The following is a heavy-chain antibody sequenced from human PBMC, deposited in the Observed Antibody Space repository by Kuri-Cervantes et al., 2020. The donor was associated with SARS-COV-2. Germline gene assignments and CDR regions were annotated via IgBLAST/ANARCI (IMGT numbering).Heavy chain of an antibody. V-gene: IGHV3-23*01. CDR2: ISGGGDDT. CDR1: EFTFRNYA. Sequence: GGSLRLSCAASEFTFRNYAINWVRQAPGRGLEWVSGISGGGDDTFYAESVRGRFTISRDNSKNILYLQMNGLRAEDTAVYYCARRGGSGSYYTRPFDYWGQGTLVTVSS. J-gene: IGHJ4*02. D-gene: IGHD3-10*01. CDR3: ARRGGSGSYYTRPFDY.